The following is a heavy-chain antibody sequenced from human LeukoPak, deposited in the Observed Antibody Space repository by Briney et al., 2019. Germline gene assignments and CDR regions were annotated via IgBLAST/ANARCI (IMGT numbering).Heavy chain of an antibody. J-gene: IGHJ5*02. D-gene: IGHD3-10*01. CDR1: GYTFTSYG. CDR3: ARGAGDYYGSGTAWFDP. Sequence: GASVKVSCKASGYTFTSYGISWVRQAPGQGLEWMGWISAYNGNTNYAQKLQGRVTMTRNTSISTAYMELSSLRSEDTAVYYCARGAGDYYGSGTAWFDPWGQGTLVTVSS. V-gene: IGHV1-18*01. CDR2: ISAYNGNT.